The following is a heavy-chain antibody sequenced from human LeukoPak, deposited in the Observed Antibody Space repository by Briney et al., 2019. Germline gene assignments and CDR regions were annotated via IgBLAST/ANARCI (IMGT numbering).Heavy chain of an antibody. D-gene: IGHD3-22*01. CDR1: GFTFSSYG. Sequence: GGSLRLSCAASGFTFSSYGMHWVRQAPGKGLEWVAVIWYDVSNKYYADSVKGRFTISRDNSKNTLYLQMTSLRAEDTAVYYCAKDGDTYYYDSSGYYHFDYWGQGTLVTVSS. J-gene: IGHJ4*02. CDR3: AKDGDTYYYDSSGYYHFDY. V-gene: IGHV3-33*06. CDR2: IWYDVSNK.